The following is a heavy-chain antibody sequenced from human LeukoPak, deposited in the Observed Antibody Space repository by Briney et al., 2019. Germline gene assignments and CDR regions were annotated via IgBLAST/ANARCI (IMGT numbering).Heavy chain of an antibody. V-gene: IGHV3-23*01. CDR1: GFTFSSYS. D-gene: IGHD3-22*01. CDR3: AKDKSRYDSSGYDY. CDR2: ISGSGGST. Sequence: GGSLRLSCAASGFTFSSYSMNWVRQAPGKGLEWVSAISGSGGSTYYADSVKGRFTISRDNSKNTLYLQMNSLRAEDTAVYYCAKDKSRYDSSGYDYWGQGTLVTVSS. J-gene: IGHJ4*02.